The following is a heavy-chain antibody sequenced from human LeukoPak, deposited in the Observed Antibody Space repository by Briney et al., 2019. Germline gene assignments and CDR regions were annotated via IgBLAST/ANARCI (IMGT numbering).Heavy chain of an antibody. CDR1: GFTFSSYE. Sequence: GGSLRLSCAASGFTFSSYEMNWVRQAPGKGLEWVSYISTSVSTTYYADSVKGRFTISRDNGKNSLYLQMNSLRDEDTAVYYCARCGRLGGESFDYWGQGTLVTVSS. J-gene: IGHJ4*02. CDR2: ISTSVSTT. V-gene: IGHV3-48*03. CDR3: ARCGRLGGESFDY. D-gene: IGHD2-21*01.